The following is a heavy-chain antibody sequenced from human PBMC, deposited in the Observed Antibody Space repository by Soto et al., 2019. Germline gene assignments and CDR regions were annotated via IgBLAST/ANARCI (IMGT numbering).Heavy chain of an antibody. CDR3: ARELERRGGWFDP. Sequence: EVQLVESGGGLVKPGGSLRLSCAASGFTFSSYSMNWVRQAPGKGLEWGSSISSSSSYIYYADSGNGRLIISRDNAKNSLYLQMNSLRADDTAVYYCARELERRGGWFDPWCQGTLVTVYS. V-gene: IGHV3-21*01. D-gene: IGHD1-1*01. CDR1: GFTFSSYS. CDR2: ISSSSSYI. J-gene: IGHJ5*02.